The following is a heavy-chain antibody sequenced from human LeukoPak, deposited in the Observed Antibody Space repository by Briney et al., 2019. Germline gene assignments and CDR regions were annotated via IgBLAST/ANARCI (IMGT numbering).Heavy chain of an antibody. CDR1: DEPFSGYY. V-gene: IGHV4-34*01. Sequence: PSETLSLTCGVHDEPFSGYYWTWIRQPPGKGLEWIDEINHSGSANYNPSLQSRVTISIDTSKSPSSLELNSVTAADTAVYYCARGVYYGSGSYNWGRGTLVTVSS. J-gene: IGHJ4*02. CDR2: INHSGSA. D-gene: IGHD3-10*01. CDR3: ARGVYYGSGSYN.